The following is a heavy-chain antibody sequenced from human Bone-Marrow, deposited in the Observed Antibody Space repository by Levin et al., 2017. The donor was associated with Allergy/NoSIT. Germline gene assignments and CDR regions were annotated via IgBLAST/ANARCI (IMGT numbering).Heavy chain of an antibody. V-gene: IGHV5-51*01. D-gene: IGHD2/OR15-2a*01. CDR1: GYSFTNYW. CDR3: ARRDCLGNTCMEAFDN. J-gene: IGHJ4*02. Sequence: GGSLRLSCQGSGYSFTNYWIGWVRQLPGKGLDWMGIIYPGDSDVRYSPSFQGQVTISADTSINTAFLQWSRLKASDTAIYYCARRDCLGNTCMEAFDNWGQGTLVTVSS. CDR2: IYPGDSDV.